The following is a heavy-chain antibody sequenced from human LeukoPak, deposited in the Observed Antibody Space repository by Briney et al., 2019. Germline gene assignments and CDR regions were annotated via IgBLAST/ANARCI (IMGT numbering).Heavy chain of an antibody. CDR2: ISYDGSNK. D-gene: IGHD6-13*01. CDR3: ASLSTPIAAAGKNWFDP. CDR1: GFTFSSYA. Sequence: GGSLRLSCAASGFTFSSYAMHWVRQAPGRGLGWVAVISYDGSNKYYADSVKGRFTISRDNSKNTLYLQMNSLRAEDTAVYYCASLSTPIAAAGKNWFDPWGQGTLVTVSS. V-gene: IGHV3-30*04. J-gene: IGHJ5*02.